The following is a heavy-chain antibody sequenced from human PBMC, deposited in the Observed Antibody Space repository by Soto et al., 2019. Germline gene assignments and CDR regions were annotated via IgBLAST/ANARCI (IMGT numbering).Heavy chain of an antibody. V-gene: IGHV4-30-2*01. CDR3: ARVNYYDSSGYLDY. J-gene: IGHJ4*02. Sequence: SETLSLTCAVSGGSISSGGYSWSWIRQPPGKGLEWIGYIYHSGSTYYNPSLKSRVTISVDRSKNQFSLKLSSVTAADTAVYYRARVNYYDSSGYLDYWGQGTLVTVSS. D-gene: IGHD3-22*01. CDR2: IYHSGST. CDR1: GGSISSGGYS.